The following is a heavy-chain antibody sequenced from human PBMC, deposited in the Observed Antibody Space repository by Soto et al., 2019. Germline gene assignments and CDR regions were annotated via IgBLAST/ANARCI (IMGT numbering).Heavy chain of an antibody. D-gene: IGHD5-12*01. CDR1: GFTFSSYG. V-gene: IGHV3-30*18. CDR2: ISYDGSNK. J-gene: IGHJ4*02. CDR3: AKDHCSYDSFDY. Sequence: GGSLRLSCAASGFTFSSYGMHWVRQAPGKGLEWVAVISYDGSNKYYADSVKGRFTISRDNSKNTLYLQMNSLRAEDTAVYYCAKDHCSYDSFDYWGQGTLVTVSS.